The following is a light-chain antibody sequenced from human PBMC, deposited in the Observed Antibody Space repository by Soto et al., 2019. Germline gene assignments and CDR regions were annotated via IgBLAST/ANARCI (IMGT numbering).Light chain of an antibody. CDR1: SSDVGGYNY. CDR2: EVS. J-gene: IGLJ3*02. V-gene: IGLV2-14*01. Sequence: QSALTQPASVSGSPGQSITISCTGTSSDVGGYNYVSWYQQDPGKAPKVMIYEVSNRPSGVSNRFSGSKSGNTASLTISGLQAEDDADYYCSSYTSSSTLGFGGGTKLTVL. CDR3: SSYTSSSTLG.